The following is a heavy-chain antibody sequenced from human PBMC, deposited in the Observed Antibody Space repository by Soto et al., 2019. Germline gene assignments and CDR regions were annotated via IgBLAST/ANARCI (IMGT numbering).Heavy chain of an antibody. CDR3: ARGGVYDILTGYYNAFDI. Sequence: SETLSLTCAVYGGSFSGYYWSWIRQPPGKGLEWIGEINHSGSTNYNPSLKSRVTISVDTSKNQFSLKLSSVTAADTAVYYCARGGVYDILTGYYNAFDIWGQGTTVTVSS. V-gene: IGHV4-34*01. CDR2: INHSGST. J-gene: IGHJ3*02. CDR1: GGSFSGYY. D-gene: IGHD3-9*01.